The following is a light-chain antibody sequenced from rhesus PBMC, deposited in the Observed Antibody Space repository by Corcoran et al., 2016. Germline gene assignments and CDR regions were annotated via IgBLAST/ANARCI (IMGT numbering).Light chain of an antibody. Sequence: EIVMTQSPATLALSPGERATLSCRASQSVSSYLAWYQPKPGQAPRLLLYGASSRATGIPDMFRGIGSGTDCTLTISSLEPGDVVVYFCLQSSNWLFTFGPGTKLDIK. V-gene: IGKV3-24*04. CDR2: GAS. CDR3: LQSSNWLFT. J-gene: IGKJ3*01. CDR1: QSVSSY.